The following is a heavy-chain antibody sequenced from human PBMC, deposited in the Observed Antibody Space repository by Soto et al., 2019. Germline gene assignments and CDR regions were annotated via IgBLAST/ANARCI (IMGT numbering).Heavy chain of an antibody. CDR1: GFTFNNQA. D-gene: IGHD6-13*01. J-gene: IGHJ1*01. Sequence: EVQLLESGGGVVQPGGSLRVSCAASGFTFNNQAMSWVRQAPGKGLEWVSAIGGSGSTTYYADSVKGRFTVSRDNSQNMYYQNTNNLRLDDTGSYYWAKYLSVWAIAGAVFFLRWGQGTVVSVSS. CDR3: AKYLSVWAIAGAVFFLR. CDR2: IGGSGSTT. V-gene: IGHV3-23*01.